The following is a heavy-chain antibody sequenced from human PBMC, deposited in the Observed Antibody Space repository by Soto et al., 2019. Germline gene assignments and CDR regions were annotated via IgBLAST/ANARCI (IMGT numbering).Heavy chain of an antibody. J-gene: IGHJ4*02. D-gene: IGHD3-10*01. CDR3: ARHFVAVVIKGWGY. CDR1: GGSIDRSNYY. CDR2: TYYNGNA. Sequence: AETLSLTCTVSGGSIDRSNYYWDWIRQPPGKGLEWIGTTYYNGNAYYNPSLKSRVSMSVDTSKNQFSLKLVSVTAADTAVYYCARHFVAVVIKGWGYWGQGTLVTVSS. V-gene: IGHV4-39*01.